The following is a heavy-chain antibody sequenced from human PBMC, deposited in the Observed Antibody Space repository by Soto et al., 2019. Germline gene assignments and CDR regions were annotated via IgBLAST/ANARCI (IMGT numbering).Heavy chain of an antibody. CDR1: GFSLSARPVA. Sequence: QITLRESGPTRVKPTQTLTLTCTFSGFSLSARPVAVGWIRQPPGKALERLALIYWDDDKRYSPSLMSRLTITKETSKNQVVLTMTNMDPLDTAIYYCVHRAGIDGNWNGGYFDYWGQGALVTVYS. CDR2: IYWDDDK. V-gene: IGHV2-5*02. J-gene: IGHJ4*02. D-gene: IGHD1-1*01. CDR3: VHRAGIDGNWNGGYFDY.